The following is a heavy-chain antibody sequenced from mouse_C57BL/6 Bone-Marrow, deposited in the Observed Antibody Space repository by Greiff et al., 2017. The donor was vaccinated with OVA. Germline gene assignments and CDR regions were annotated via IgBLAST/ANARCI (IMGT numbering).Heavy chain of an antibody. CDR3: ARWLLRSFDY. Sequence: QVQLQQPGAELVRPGTSVKLSCKASGYTFTSYWMHWVKQRPGQGLEWIGVIDPSDSYTNYNQKFKGKATLTVDTSSSTAYMQLSSLTSEDSAVYYCARWLLRSFDYSGQGTTLTVSS. CDR2: IDPSDSYT. D-gene: IGHD1-1*01. CDR1: GYTFTSYW. V-gene: IGHV1-59*01. J-gene: IGHJ2*01.